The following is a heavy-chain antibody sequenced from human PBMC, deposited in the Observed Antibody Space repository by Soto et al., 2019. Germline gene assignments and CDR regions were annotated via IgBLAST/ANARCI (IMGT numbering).Heavy chain of an antibody. CDR2: IIPIFGTA. CDR1: GGTFSSYA. J-gene: IGHJ6*02. CDR3: ARDGGYYDSSGDSNYYYYGIDV. D-gene: IGHD3-22*01. Sequence: SVKVSCKASGGTFSSYAISWVRQAPGQGLEWMGGIIPIFGTANYAQKFQGRVTITADESTSTAYMELSSLRSEDTAVYYCARDGGYYDSSGDSNYYYYGIDVWG. V-gene: IGHV1-69*13.